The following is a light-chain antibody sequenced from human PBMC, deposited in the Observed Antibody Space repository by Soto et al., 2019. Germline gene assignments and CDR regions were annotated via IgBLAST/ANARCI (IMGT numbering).Light chain of an antibody. V-gene: IGKV2-28*01. Sequence: DIVMTQSPLSLSVTPGEPASISCRSSESLLHSIGYNYLDWYLQKPGQSPQLLIYLGSNRASGVPDRFGGCGSGTDFTLKISRVEADDVGVYYCMQGLETPTFGQGTKVEIK. CDR1: ESLLHSIGYNY. J-gene: IGKJ1*01. CDR3: MQGLETPT. CDR2: LGS.